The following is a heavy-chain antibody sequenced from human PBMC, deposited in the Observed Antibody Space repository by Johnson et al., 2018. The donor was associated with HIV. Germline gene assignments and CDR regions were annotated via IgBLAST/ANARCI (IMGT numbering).Heavy chain of an antibody. Sequence: VQLVESGGGVVRPGRSLRLSCAASGFTFSSYAMNWVRQAPGKGLERVALLYSGGSTYYTDSVKGRFTISRDNSKNTLYLQMNSLRAEDTAVYYCARIGAWQLHRAFDIWGQGTMVTVSS. CDR3: ARIGAWQLHRAFDI. CDR1: GFTFSSYA. D-gene: IGHD2-15*01. J-gene: IGHJ3*02. CDR2: LYSGGST. V-gene: IGHV3-66*02.